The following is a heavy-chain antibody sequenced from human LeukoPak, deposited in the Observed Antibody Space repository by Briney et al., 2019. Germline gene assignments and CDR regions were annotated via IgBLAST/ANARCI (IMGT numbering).Heavy chain of an antibody. CDR1: GFTFSSYS. Sequence: PGGSLTLSCAASGFTFSSYSMNWVRQAPGKGLEWVSSINSSSSYIYYADSVKGRFTISRDNAKNSLYLQMNSLRAEGTAVYYCARVDMVVVVAAEGRGGFDYWGQGTLVSVSS. V-gene: IGHV3-21*01. J-gene: IGHJ4*02. CDR3: ARVDMVVVVAAEGRGGFDY. CDR2: INSSSSYI. D-gene: IGHD2-15*01.